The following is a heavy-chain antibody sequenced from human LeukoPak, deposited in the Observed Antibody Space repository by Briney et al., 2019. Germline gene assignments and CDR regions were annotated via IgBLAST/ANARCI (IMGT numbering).Heavy chain of an antibody. CDR3: AHRHYYYDSSEAYFDY. Sequence: SGPTLVKPTQTLTLICTFSGFSLSTSEVGVGWIRQPPGKALEWLALIYWNDDKRYSPSLNSRLTITKDTSKNQVVLTMTNMDPVDTATYYCAHRHYYYDSSEAYFDYWGQGTLVTVSS. J-gene: IGHJ4*02. CDR2: IYWNDDK. CDR1: GFSLSTSEVG. D-gene: IGHD3-22*01. V-gene: IGHV2-5*01.